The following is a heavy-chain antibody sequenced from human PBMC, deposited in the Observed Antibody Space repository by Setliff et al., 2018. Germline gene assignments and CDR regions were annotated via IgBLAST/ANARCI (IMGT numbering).Heavy chain of an antibody. D-gene: IGHD6-19*01. CDR2: IFSNDQK. CDR3: ARDHSGWYGGAFDI. J-gene: IGHJ3*02. Sequence: SGPTLVNPTATLTLTCTASGFSLSNVGMGVTWIRQPPGKALEWLAHIFSNDQKSYNSSLKSRVTISKDTSKSQVVLTMTNMDPVDTATYFCARDHSGWYGGAFDIWGPGTMVTVSS. CDR1: GFSLSNVGMG. V-gene: IGHV2-26*01.